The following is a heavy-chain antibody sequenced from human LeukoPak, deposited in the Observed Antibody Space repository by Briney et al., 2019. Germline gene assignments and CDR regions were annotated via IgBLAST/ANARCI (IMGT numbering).Heavy chain of an antibody. D-gene: IGHD3-3*01. J-gene: IGHJ4*02. CDR1: GFTFNTYA. CDR3: VTGDTYYDFWSGYYNFDY. Sequence: GGSLRLSCAASGFTFNTYAMNWVRQAPGKGLEWVSVISGSGKSTYYADSVKGRFTISRDNSKNILYLQMNSLRAEDTAVYYCVTGDTYYDFWSGYYNFDYWGQGTLVTVSS. V-gene: IGHV3-23*01. CDR2: ISGSGKST.